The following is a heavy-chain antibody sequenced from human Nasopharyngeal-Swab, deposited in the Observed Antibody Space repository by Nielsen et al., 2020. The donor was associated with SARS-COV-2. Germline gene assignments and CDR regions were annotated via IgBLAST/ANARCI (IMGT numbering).Heavy chain of an antibody. CDR3: ARGPVDTAMVGAFDI. CDR2: INPSGGST. J-gene: IGHJ3*02. V-gene: IGHV1-46*01. Sequence: ASVKVSCKASGYTFTSYYMHWVRQAPGQGLEWMGIINPSGGSTSYAQKFQGGVTMTRDTSTSTVYMELSSLRSEDTAVYYCARGPVDTAMVGAFDIWGQGTMVTVSS. CDR1: GYTFTSYY. D-gene: IGHD5-18*01.